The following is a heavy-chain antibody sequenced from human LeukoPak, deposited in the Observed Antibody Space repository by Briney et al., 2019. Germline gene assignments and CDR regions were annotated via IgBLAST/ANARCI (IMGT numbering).Heavy chain of an antibody. V-gene: IGHV4-30-2*01. CDR3: ASTYYDSSFDY. CDR2: IYHSGST. J-gene: IGHJ4*02. Sequence: LQTLSLTCAVSGGSISSGGYSWSWVRQPPGEGLEWIGYIYHSGSTYYNPSLKSRVTISVDRSKNQFSLKLSSVTAADTAVYYCASTYYDSSFDYWGQGTLVTVSS. D-gene: IGHD3-22*01. CDR1: GGSISSGGYS.